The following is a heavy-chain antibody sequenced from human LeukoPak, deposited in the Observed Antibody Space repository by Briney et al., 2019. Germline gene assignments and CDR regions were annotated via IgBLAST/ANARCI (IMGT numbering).Heavy chain of an antibody. CDR1: GFTFSTYS. J-gene: IGHJ4*02. Sequence: PGGSLRLSCAAPGFTFSTYSMTWVRQAPGKGLEWVSHISTTSSTIYYADSVKGRFTISRDNAKNSLYLQMNSLRDEDTAVYYCATPGGGYSYGLDNWGQGTRVTVSS. CDR2: ISTTSSTI. V-gene: IGHV3-48*02. D-gene: IGHD5-18*01. CDR3: ATPGGGYSYGLDN.